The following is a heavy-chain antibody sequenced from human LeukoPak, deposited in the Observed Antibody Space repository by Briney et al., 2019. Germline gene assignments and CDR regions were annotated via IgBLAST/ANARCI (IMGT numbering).Heavy chain of an antibody. CDR3: ARAPTGIQLWLRRFDP. Sequence: GGSLRLSCAASGFTFSSYSMNWVRQAPGKGLEWVSYISSTSLYIYYPDSVKGRFTISRDSAKNSLYLQMNSLRAEDTAAYYCARAPTGIQLWLRRFDPWGQGTLVTVSS. D-gene: IGHD5-18*01. CDR2: ISSTSLYI. CDR1: GFTFSSYS. V-gene: IGHV3-21*06. J-gene: IGHJ5*02.